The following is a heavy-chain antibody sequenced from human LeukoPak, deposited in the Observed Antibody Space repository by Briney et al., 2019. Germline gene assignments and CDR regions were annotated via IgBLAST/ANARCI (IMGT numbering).Heavy chain of an antibody. V-gene: IGHV3-30*04. J-gene: IGHJ4*02. CDR2: ISYDGSNK. Sequence: GGSLRLSCAASGFTFSSYAMHWVRQAPGKGLEWVAVISYDGSNKYYADSVKGRFTISRDNSKNTLYLQMNSLRAEDTAAYYCAREGTMVRGVIHCWGQGTLVTVSS. CDR3: AREGTMVRGVIHC. CDR1: GFTFSSYA. D-gene: IGHD3-10*01.